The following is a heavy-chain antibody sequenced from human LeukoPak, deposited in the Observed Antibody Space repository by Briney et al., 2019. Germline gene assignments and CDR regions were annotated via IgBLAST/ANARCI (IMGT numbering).Heavy chain of an antibody. D-gene: IGHD6-13*01. CDR1: GFTFNNYW. V-gene: IGHV3-7*01. CDR2: IKRDGSET. Sequence: GGSLRLSCAASGFTFNNYWMSWVRQAPGKGLEWVANIKRDGSETYYADSVKGRFTISRDNAKNSVYLQMNSLGVEDTAVYYCARDFAAAVGWGQGTLVTVSS. J-gene: IGHJ4*02. CDR3: ARDFAAAVG.